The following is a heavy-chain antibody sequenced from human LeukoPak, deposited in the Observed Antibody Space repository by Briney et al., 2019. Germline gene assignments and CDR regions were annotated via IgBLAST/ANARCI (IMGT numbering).Heavy chain of an antibody. CDR1: GGTFSSYA. Sequence: SVKVSCKASGGTFSSYAISWVRQAPGQGLEWMGGIIPIFGTANYAQKFQGRVTITADESTSTAYMELSSLRSEDTAVYYCARDQNVDIVATMSYWGQGTLVTVSS. V-gene: IGHV1-69*13. J-gene: IGHJ4*02. CDR2: IIPIFGTA. D-gene: IGHD5-12*01. CDR3: ARDQNVDIVATMSY.